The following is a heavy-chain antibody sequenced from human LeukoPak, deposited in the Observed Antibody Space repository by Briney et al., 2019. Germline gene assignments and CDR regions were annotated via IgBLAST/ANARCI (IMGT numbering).Heavy chain of an antibody. J-gene: IGHJ5*02. CDR2: IYSSGST. CDR1: GGSISGYY. D-gene: IGHD6-19*01. CDR3: ARDLAARSGSYGNWFDP. V-gene: IGHV4-4*07. Sequence: SETLSLTCTVSGGSISGYYWSWIRQPAGKGLEWIGRIYSSGSTNYNPSLKSRVTMSVDTSKNQFSLKLSSVTAADTAVYYCARDLAARSGSYGNWFDPWGQGTLVTVSS.